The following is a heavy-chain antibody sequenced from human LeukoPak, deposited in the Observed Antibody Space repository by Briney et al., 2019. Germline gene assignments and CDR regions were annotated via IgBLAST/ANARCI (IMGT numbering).Heavy chain of an antibody. D-gene: IGHD1/OR15-1a*01. J-gene: IGHJ3*02. V-gene: IGHV1-58*02. CDR2: IVVGSGNT. Sequence: GASVKVSCKXSGFTFTSSAMQWVRQARGQRLEWIGWIVVGSGNTNYAQKFQERVTITRDMSTSTAYMELSSLRSEDTAVYYCAAGEPVGGTSAFDIWGQGTMVTVSS. CDR3: AAGEPVGGTSAFDI. CDR1: GFTFTSSA.